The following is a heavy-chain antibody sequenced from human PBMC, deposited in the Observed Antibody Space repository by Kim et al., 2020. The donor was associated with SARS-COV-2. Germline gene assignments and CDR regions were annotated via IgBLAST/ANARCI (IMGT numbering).Heavy chain of an antibody. CDR1: DFKFDEYA. CDR3: TKAKDTWAAYYYAMDV. J-gene: IGHJ6*02. CDR2: ISWNSADI. D-gene: IGHD1-26*01. Sequence: GGSLRLSCAASDFKFDEYAMHWVRQAPGKGLEWVSGISWNSADIGYADSVRGRFTMSRDNAKESLYLQMNSLRAEDTALYYCTKAKDTWAAYYYAMDVWGQGTTVTVSS. V-gene: IGHV3-9*01.